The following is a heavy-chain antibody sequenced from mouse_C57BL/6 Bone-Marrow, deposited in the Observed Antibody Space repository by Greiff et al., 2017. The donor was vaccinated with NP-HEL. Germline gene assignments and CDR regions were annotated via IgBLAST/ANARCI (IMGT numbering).Heavy chain of an antibody. V-gene: IGHV1-19*01. D-gene: IGHD6-1*01. CDR2: INPYNGGT. CDR3: ARRQFARSLFDY. J-gene: IGHJ2*01. CDR1: GYTFTDYY. Sequence: EVQLQQSGPVLVKPGASVKMSCKASGYTFTDYYMNWVKQSHGKSLEWIGVINPYNGGTSYNQKFKGKATLTVDKSSSTAYMELNSLTSEDSAVYYCARRQFARSLFDYWGQGTTLTVSS.